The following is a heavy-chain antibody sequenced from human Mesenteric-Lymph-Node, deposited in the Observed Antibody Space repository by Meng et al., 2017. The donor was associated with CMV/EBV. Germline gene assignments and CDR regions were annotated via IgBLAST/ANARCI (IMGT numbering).Heavy chain of an antibody. J-gene: IGHJ5*02. CDR2: IYYSGST. Sequence: CTVSGGSISSSSYYWGWIRQPPGKGLEWIGSIYYSGSTYYNPSLKSRVTISVDTSKNQFSLKLSSVTAADTAVYYCARELLHLPFDPWGQGTLVTVSS. V-gene: IGHV4-39*07. CDR1: GGSISSSSYY. D-gene: IGHD1-26*01. CDR3: ARELLHLPFDP.